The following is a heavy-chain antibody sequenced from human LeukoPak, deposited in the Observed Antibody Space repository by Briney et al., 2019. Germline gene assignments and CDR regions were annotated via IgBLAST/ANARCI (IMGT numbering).Heavy chain of an antibody. D-gene: IGHD3-3*01. Sequence: ASVKVSCKASGYTFTSYDINWVRQATGQGLEWMGWMNPNSGNTGYAQKFQGRVTMTRNTSISTAYMELSSLRSEDTAVYYCARGHRITIFGVVQNFDYWGQGTLVTVSS. CDR3: ARGHRITIFGVVQNFDY. V-gene: IGHV1-8*01. J-gene: IGHJ4*02. CDR2: MNPNSGNT. CDR1: GYTFTSYD.